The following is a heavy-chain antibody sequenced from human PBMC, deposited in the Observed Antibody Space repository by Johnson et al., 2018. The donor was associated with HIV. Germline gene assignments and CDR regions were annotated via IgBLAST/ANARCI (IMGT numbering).Heavy chain of an antibody. Sequence: VQLVESGGGVVQPGRSLRLSCAASGFTFSSYGMHWVRQAPGKVLECVAVISYDGSNKYYADSVKGRFTISRDNSKNTLYLQMNSLRAEDTAVYYCARGNRQYYYDSSGDAFDIWGQGTMATVSS. D-gene: IGHD3-22*01. CDR3: ARGNRQYYYDSSGDAFDI. J-gene: IGHJ3*02. V-gene: IGHV3-30*19. CDR2: ISYDGSNK. CDR1: GFTFSSYG.